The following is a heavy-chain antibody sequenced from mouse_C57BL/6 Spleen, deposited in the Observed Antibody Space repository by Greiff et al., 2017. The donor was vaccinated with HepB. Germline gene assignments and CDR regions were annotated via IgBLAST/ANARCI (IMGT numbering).Heavy chain of an antibody. V-gene: IGHV5-9-1*02. J-gene: IGHJ1*03. D-gene: IGHD2-4*01. CDR2: ISSGGDYI. CDR3: TRDPGRDYDEPGYWYFDV. CDR1: GFTFSSYA. Sequence: EVQLVESGAGLVKPGGSLKLSCAASGFTFSSYAMSWVRQTPEKRLEWVAYISSGGDYIYYADTVKGRFTISRDNARNTLYLQMSSLKTEDTALYYCTRDPGRDYDEPGYWYFDVWGTGTTVTVSS.